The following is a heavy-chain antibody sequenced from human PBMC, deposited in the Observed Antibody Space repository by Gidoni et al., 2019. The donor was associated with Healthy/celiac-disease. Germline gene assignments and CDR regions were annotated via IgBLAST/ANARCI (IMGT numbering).Heavy chain of an antibody. V-gene: IGHV4-31*03. D-gene: IGHD3-3*01. CDR2: IDYSGST. CDR1: GGSLSSGGYY. CDR3: ARRPIFGVVIPFDY. J-gene: IGHJ4*02. Sequence: QVQLLKSGPGLVKPSQTLSLTCPVPGGSLSSGGYYWSWFRQHPGKGLEWIGYIDYSGSTYHNPSLKSRVTISVDTSKNQFSLKLSSVTAADTAVYYCARRPIFGVVIPFDYWGQGTLVTVSS.